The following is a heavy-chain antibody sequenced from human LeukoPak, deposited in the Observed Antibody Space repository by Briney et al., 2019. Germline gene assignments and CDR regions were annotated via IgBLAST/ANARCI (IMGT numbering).Heavy chain of an antibody. CDR2: IYRGGST. CDR3: ARDEWHDFCSGIHLY. Sequence: GGSLRLSCAASGFIVSINAMSWVRQAPGKGLEWVSTIYRGGSTYYADSVTDRFTISRDNSKNTLYLQMDSLRVEDTAVYYCARDEWHDFCSGIHLYWGQGTLVTATS. CDR1: GFIVSINA. D-gene: IGHD3-3*01. V-gene: IGHV3-66*01. J-gene: IGHJ4*02.